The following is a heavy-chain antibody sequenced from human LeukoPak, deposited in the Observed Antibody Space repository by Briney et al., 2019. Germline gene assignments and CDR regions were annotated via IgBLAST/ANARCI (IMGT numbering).Heavy chain of an antibody. CDR1: GFTFSSYS. Sequence: PGGSLRLSCAASGFTFSSYSMNWVRQAPRKGLEWVSSISSSSSYIYYADSVKGRFTISRDNAKNSLYLQMNSLRAEDTAVYYCARERRTGYYYDSSGYSDDAFDIWGQGTMVTVSS. V-gene: IGHV3-21*01. D-gene: IGHD3-22*01. J-gene: IGHJ3*02. CDR2: ISSSSSYI. CDR3: ARERRTGYYYDSSGYSDDAFDI.